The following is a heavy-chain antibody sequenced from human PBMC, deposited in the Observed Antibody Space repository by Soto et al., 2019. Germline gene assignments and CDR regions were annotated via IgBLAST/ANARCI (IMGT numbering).Heavy chain of an antibody. D-gene: IGHD3-3*01. CDR1: GFIFSNAW. CDR3: TTGWSSKDY. V-gene: IGHV3-15*01. CDR2: IKSKADGGTT. Sequence: ESGGGLVKPGGSLRLSCAASGFIFSNAWMSWVCQAPGKGLEWVGRIKSKADGGTTNYAAPVKGRFNISRDGSKNTLYLQMNGLKTEDTAVYYCTTGWSSKDYWGQGTLVTVSS. J-gene: IGHJ4*02.